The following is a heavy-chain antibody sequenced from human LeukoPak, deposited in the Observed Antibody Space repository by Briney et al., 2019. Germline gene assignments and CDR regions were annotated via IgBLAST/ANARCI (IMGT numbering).Heavy chain of an antibody. V-gene: IGHV1-2*02. CDR2: IDPDSGGT. CDR1: GYTFADYY. CDR3: AREYYDSSGRKHAFEN. J-gene: IGHJ3*02. D-gene: IGHD3-22*01. Sequence: ASVKVSCKASGYTFADYYLHWVRQAPGQGLEWMGSIDPDSGGTNYAQKFQGRVTVTRDTSISTAYMELSRLRSDDTAAYYCAREYYDSSGRKHAFENWGQGTMVTVSS.